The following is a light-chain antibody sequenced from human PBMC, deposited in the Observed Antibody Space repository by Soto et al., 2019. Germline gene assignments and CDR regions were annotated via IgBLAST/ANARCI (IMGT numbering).Light chain of an antibody. V-gene: IGLV1-51*02. CDR1: SSNFGNNY. J-gene: IGLJ3*02. Sequence: QSVLTQPPSVSAAPGQKVTISCFVSSSNFGNNYVSWYQQLPGTAPKLLIYENDERASGIPDRFSGSKSGTSATLAITGLQTGDEAEYYCGTWHSSLSVWEFGGGTQLTVL. CDR3: GTWHSSLSVWE. CDR2: END.